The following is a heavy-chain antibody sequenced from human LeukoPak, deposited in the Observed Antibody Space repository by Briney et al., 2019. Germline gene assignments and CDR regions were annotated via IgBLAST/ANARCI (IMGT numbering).Heavy chain of an antibody. J-gene: IGHJ6*03. CDR2: IKQDGSEK. Sequence: GGSLRLSCAASGFTFSSYWMSWVRQAPGKGLEWVANIKQDGSEKYYVDSVKGRFTISRDNAKNSLYLQMNSLRAEDTAVYYCARVSVAGSLYYYYYYMDVWGKGTTVTISS. V-gene: IGHV3-7*01. CDR3: ARVSVAGSLYYYYYYMDV. CDR1: GFTFSSYW. D-gene: IGHD6-19*01.